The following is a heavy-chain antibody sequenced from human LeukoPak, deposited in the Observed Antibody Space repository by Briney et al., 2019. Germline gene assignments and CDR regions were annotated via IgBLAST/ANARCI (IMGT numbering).Heavy chain of an antibody. J-gene: IGHJ4*02. D-gene: IGHD1-1*01. Sequence: GGSLRLSCAASGFTFSSYAMHWVRQAPGKGLEWVAVISYDGSNKYYADSVKGRFTISRDNSKNTLYLQMNSLRAEDTAVHYCARDVGTTSSIFWGQGTLVTVSS. V-gene: IGHV3-30-3*01. CDR2: ISYDGSNK. CDR3: ARDVGTTSSIF. CDR1: GFTFSSYA.